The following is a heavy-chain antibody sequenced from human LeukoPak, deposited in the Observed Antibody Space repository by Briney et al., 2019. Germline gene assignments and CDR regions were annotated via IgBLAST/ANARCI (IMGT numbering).Heavy chain of an antibody. D-gene: IGHD4-11*01. CDR1: GDNLASYW. V-gene: IGHV5-51*01. CDR2: IYPGDSDT. Sequence: GESLKISCRVFGDNLASYWIGWVRQIPGKGLEWMGIIYPGDSDTRYSPSFQAQVTISADKSISTAYLQWSSLKASDTAMYYCVRRVGNSKYDYWGQGTLVTVSS. J-gene: IGHJ4*02. CDR3: VRRVGNSKYDY.